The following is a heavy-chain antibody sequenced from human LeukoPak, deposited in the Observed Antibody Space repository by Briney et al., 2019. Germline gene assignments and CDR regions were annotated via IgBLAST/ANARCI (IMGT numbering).Heavy chain of an antibody. CDR1: GFTFSRLG. CDR3: AKEGDEFRGYLDV. Sequence: PGRSLTLSCAASGFTFSRLGTQWVRQAPGKGLEWVAVIHNDGTQGQYADSVKGRFTISKDNSQNTLYLQMNNLRDVDTAVYYCAKEGDEFRGYLDVWGKGTTVTVSS. CDR2: IHNDGTQG. D-gene: IGHD3-16*01. V-gene: IGHV3-33*06. J-gene: IGHJ6*03.